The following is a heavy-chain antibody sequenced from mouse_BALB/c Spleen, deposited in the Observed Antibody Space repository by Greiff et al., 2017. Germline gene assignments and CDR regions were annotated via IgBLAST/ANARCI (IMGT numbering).Heavy chain of an antibody. Sequence: VNVVESGPGLVAPSQSLSITCTVSGFSLTSYGVHWVRQPPGKGLEWLGVIWAGGSTNYNSALMSRLSISKDNSKSQVFLKMNSLQTDDTAMYYCARDNYGSWFAYWGQGTLVTVSA. CDR1: GFSLTSYG. V-gene: IGHV2-9*02. J-gene: IGHJ3*01. CDR3: ARDNYGSWFAY. D-gene: IGHD1-2*01. CDR2: IWAGGST.